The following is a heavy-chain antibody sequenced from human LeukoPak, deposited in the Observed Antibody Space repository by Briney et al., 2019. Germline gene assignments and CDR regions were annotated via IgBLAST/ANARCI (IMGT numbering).Heavy chain of an antibody. CDR3: ARGRGVRDSHTYDYFDY. CDR2: INPAGGST. V-gene: IGHV1-46*01. J-gene: IGHJ4*02. CDR1: GGTFSSYA. Sequence: ASVKVSCKASGGTFSSYAISWVRQAPGQGLEWMGIINPAGGSTTYAQKFQGSRLTLTRDTSTSTVYMELSSLRSEDTAVYYCARGRGVRDSHTYDYFDYWGQGSLVTVSS. D-gene: IGHD3-22*01.